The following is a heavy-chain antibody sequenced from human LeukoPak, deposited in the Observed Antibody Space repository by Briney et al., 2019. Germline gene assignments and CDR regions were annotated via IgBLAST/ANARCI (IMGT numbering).Heavy chain of an antibody. V-gene: IGHV6-1*01. CDR2: TYYRSTWYN. D-gene: IGHD2-2*01. CDR3: ARRLTQYDCFDP. Sequence: SQTLSLTCAISGDSVSSNSVTWNWIRQSPSRGLEWLGRTYYRSTWYNDYAVSVRGRITVNPDTSKNQFSLHLNSETPEDTAVYYCARRLTQYDCFDPWGQGILVTVSS. J-gene: IGHJ5*02. CDR1: GDSVSSNSVT.